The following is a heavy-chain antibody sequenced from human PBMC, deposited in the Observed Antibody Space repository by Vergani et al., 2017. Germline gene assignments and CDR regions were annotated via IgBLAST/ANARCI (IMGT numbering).Heavy chain of an antibody. J-gene: IGHJ4*02. CDR3: ARLSRRDIVATHIDY. V-gene: IGHV5-51*01. Sequence: GNGLEWMGIIYPGDSYTRYSPSFQGQVTISADKSISTAYLQWSRLKASDTAMYYGARLSRRDIVATHIDYWGQGTLVTVSS. CDR2: IYPGDSYT. D-gene: IGHD5-12*01.